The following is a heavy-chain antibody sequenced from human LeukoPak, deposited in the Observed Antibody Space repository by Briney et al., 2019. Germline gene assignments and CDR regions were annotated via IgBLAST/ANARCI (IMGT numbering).Heavy chain of an antibody. D-gene: IGHD5-12*01. Sequence: ASVKVSCKVSGYTLTELYMHWVRQAPGKGLEWMGGFDPEDGETIYAQKFQGRVTMTEDTSTDTAYMELSSLRSEDTAVYYCASNLGAYSGYDKGAPDFDYWGQGTLVTVSS. V-gene: IGHV1-24*01. J-gene: IGHJ4*02. CDR2: FDPEDGET. CDR1: GYTLTELY. CDR3: ASNLGAYSGYDKGAPDFDY.